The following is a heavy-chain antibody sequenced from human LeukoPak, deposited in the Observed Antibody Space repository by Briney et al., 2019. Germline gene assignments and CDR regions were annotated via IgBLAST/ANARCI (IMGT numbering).Heavy chain of an antibody. V-gene: IGHV4-31*03. CDR1: GGSISSGGYY. D-gene: IGHD1-26*01. J-gene: IGHJ4*02. CDR2: IYYSGST. CDR3: ARGRVVGATLGLFFDY. Sequence: SETLSLTCTVSGGSISSGGYYWSWIRQHPGKGLEWIGYIYYSGSTYYNPSLKSRVTISVDTSKNQFSLKLSSVTAADTAVYYCARGRVVGATLGLFFDYWGQRTLVTVSS.